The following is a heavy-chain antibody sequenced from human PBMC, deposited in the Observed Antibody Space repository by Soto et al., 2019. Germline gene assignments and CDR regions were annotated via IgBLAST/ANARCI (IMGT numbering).Heavy chain of an antibody. CDR2: INTAGSTT. Sequence: EVQVVESGGGLIQPGGSLRLSCAASGFTFSNYWMHWVRQAPGKGLVWVSRINTAGSTTNYADAVNGRFTICGDNAKKTLFLQMNSLRAEDTAVYDCARAQSYYGIARDYYYGMDVWGKGTTVIVSS. CDR1: GFTFSNYW. V-gene: IGHV3-74*01. D-gene: IGHD3-10*01. CDR3: ARAQSYYGIARDYYYGMDV. J-gene: IGHJ6*04.